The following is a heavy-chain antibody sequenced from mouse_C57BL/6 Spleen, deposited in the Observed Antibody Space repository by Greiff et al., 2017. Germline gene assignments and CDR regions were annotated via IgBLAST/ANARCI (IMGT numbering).Heavy chain of an antibody. Sequence: QVQLQQSGAELVRPGASVTLSCKASGYTFTDYEMHWVKQTPVHGLEWIGAIDPETGGTAYNQKFKGKAILTADKSSSTAYMELRSLTSEDCAVYYCTGGIYYGSSYRYFDVWGTGTTVTVSS. V-gene: IGHV1-15*01. CDR3: TGGIYYGSSYRYFDV. CDR2: IDPETGGT. CDR1: GYTFTDYE. J-gene: IGHJ1*03. D-gene: IGHD1-1*01.